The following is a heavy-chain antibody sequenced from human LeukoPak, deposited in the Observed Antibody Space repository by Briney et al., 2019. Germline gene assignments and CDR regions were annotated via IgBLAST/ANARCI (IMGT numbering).Heavy chain of an antibody. CDR1: GFTFSSYE. CDR3: AQGVYYYDSSGYYYWYFQH. CDR2: ISSSGSTI. D-gene: IGHD3-22*01. V-gene: IGHV3-48*03. J-gene: IGHJ1*01. Sequence: GGSLRLSCAASGFTFSSYEMNWVRQAPGKGLEWVSYISSSGSTIYYADSVKGRFTISRDNAKNSLYLQMNSLRAEDTAVYYCAQGVYYYDSSGYYYWYFQHWGQGTLVTVSS.